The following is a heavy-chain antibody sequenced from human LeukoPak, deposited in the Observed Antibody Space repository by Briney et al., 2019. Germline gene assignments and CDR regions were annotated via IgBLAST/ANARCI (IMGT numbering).Heavy chain of an antibody. D-gene: IGHD6-19*01. CDR3: ALQIAGAGYVDYDI. V-gene: IGHV5-51*01. CDR2: VYLDDSDT. Sequence: GGSVKISCKASGYKSTNYWIAWVRQMPGKGLEWMGIVYLDDSDTKYSPSFEGQVTISADKSISSTFLQWSSLKAADTAMYYCALQIAGAGYVDYDIWGRGTMVTVSS. J-gene: IGHJ3*02. CDR1: GYKSTNYW.